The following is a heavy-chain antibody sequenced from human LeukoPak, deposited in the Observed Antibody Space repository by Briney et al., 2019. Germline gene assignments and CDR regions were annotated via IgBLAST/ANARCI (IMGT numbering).Heavy chain of an antibody. CDR1: GFTFSSYS. D-gene: IGHD4-11*01. CDR3: ARGATYSNGGAFDI. J-gene: IGHJ3*02. Sequence: GGSLRLSRAASGFTFSSYSMNWVRQAPGKGLEWVSYISSSGSPKYYADSVKGRFTISRDSGKNSLYLQMNSLRVEDTAVYYCARGATYSNGGAFDIWGQGTMVTVSS. V-gene: IGHV3-48*04. CDR2: ISSSGSPK.